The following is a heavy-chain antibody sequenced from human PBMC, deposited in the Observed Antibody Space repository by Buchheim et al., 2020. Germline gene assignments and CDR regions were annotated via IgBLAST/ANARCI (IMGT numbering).Heavy chain of an antibody. CDR3: ATDPHYPSGSY. V-gene: IGHV3-48*03. CDR1: GFPFGGYE. J-gene: IGHJ1*01. CDR2: ISASGGRT. Sequence: EVFLVESGGHLVQPGGPLRLSCAASGFPFGGYEMNWVRQAPGKGLECIAYISASGGRTYYVDSVRGRFTISRDNAKNSLYLQMSSLRVEDTAVYYCATDPHYPSGSYWGRGTL. D-gene: IGHD3-10*01.